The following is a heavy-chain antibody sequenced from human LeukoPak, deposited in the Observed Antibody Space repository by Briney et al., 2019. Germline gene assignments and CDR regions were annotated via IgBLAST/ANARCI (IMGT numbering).Heavy chain of an antibody. CDR1: GFTFSFYW. V-gene: IGHV3-7*01. J-gene: IGHJ4*02. Sequence: GGSLRLSCAASGFTFSFYWMSWVRQAPGKGLEWVANMNRDGSEINYVDSVRGRFTISRDNAKNSLYLRMNSLRAEDTAVYFCARDLGFSTFDNWGQGTLVTVSS. CDR3: ARDLGFSTFDN. D-gene: IGHD2/OR15-2a*01. CDR2: MNRDGSEI.